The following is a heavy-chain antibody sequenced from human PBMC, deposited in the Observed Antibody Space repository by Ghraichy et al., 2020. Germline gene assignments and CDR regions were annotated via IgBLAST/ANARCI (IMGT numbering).Heavy chain of an antibody. J-gene: IGHJ6*02. Sequence: SETLSLTCAVYGVSFSGYYWSWIRQPPGKGLEWIGEINHSGSTNYNPSLKSRVTISVDTSKNQFSLKLSSVTAADTAVYYCARGLRYDILTGYAIPPGYYYYYGMDVWGQGTTVTVSS. CDR3: ARGLRYDILTGYAIPPGYYYYYGMDV. CDR2: INHSGST. V-gene: IGHV4-34*01. CDR1: GVSFSGYY. D-gene: IGHD3-9*01.